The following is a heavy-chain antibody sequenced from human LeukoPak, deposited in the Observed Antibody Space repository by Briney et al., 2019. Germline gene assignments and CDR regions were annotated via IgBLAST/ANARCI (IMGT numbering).Heavy chain of an antibody. D-gene: IGHD2-15*01. V-gene: IGHV1-18*01. CDR1: GYTFTSYG. CDR3: ARGPEGGPYCSGGSCYVDY. CDR2: ISAYNGNT. Sequence: GASVKVSCKASGYTFTSYGISWVRQAPGQGLEWMGWISAYNGNTNYAQKLQGRVTMTTDTSTSTAYMELRSLRSDDTAVYYCARGPEGGPYCSGGSCYVDYWGQGTLVTVSS. J-gene: IGHJ4*02.